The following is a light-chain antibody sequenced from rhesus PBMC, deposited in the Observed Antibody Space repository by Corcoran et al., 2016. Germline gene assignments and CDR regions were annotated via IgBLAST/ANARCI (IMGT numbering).Light chain of an antibody. CDR2: DAS. CDR3: LQHNSYPRT. CDR1: QGISSY. J-gene: IGKJ1*01. Sequence: DIQMTQSPSSLSASVGDTVTITCRASQGISSYLNWFQQKPGKAPKLLIYDASRLESGVPLRFSGRGSGADVTLTSSSLQPEDFAAYYCLQHNSYPRTFGQGTKVEIK. V-gene: IGKV1-28*03.